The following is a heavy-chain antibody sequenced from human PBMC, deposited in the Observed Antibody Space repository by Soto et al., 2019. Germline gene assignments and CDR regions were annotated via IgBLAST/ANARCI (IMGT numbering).Heavy chain of an antibody. Sequence: PGGSLRLSCAASGFTFSSYWMHWVRQAPGKGLVWVSRINSDGSSTSYADSVKGRFTISRDNARNTLYLQMNSLRAEDTAVYYCARGPNYYDSSGYYFQWGQGTLVTVSS. CDR2: INSDGSST. V-gene: IGHV3-74*01. D-gene: IGHD3-22*01. CDR3: ARGPNYYDSSGYYFQ. J-gene: IGHJ4*02. CDR1: GFTFSSYW.